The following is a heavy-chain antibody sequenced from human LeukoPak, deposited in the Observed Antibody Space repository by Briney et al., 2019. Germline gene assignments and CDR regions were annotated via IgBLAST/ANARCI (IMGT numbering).Heavy chain of an antibody. V-gene: IGHV4-30-2*01. J-gene: IGHJ4*02. Sequence: PSETLSLTCAVSGGSISSGGYSWSWIRQPPGKGLEWIGYIYHSGSTYYNPSLKSRVNFSVDTSKNHFSLKLTSVTAADTAVYYCARSSCITNICYGIWGQGTLVTVSS. CDR1: GGSISSGGYS. CDR2: IYHSGST. D-gene: IGHD2-2*01. CDR3: ARSSCITNICYGI.